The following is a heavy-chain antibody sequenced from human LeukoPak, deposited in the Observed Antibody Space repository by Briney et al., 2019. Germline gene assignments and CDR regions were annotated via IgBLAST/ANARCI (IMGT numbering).Heavy chain of an antibody. CDR3: ATSRPFYDPNYFDY. D-gene: IGHD3-16*01. CDR2: FDPEDGET. Sequence: ASVKVPCKVSGYTLTELSMHWVRQAPGKGLEWMGGFDPEDGETIYAQKFQGRVTMTEDTSTDTAYMELSSLRSEDTAVYYCATSRPFYDPNYFDYWGQGTLVTVSS. CDR1: GYTLTELS. V-gene: IGHV1-24*01. J-gene: IGHJ4*02.